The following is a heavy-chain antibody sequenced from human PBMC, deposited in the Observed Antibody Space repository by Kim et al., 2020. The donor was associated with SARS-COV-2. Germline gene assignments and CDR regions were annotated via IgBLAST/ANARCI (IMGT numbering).Heavy chain of an antibody. V-gene: IGHV3-30*01. Sequence: SVKGRFTISRDNSKNTLYLQMNSLRAEDTAVYYCARGSTRYNWNVGSFDYWGQGTLVTVSS. J-gene: IGHJ4*02. CDR3: ARGSTRYNWNVGSFDY. D-gene: IGHD1-1*01.